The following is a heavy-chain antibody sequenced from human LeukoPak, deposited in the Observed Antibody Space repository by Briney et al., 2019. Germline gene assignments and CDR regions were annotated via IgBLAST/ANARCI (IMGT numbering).Heavy chain of an antibody. V-gene: IGHV4-39*07. CDR2: IYYSGST. Sequence: PSETLSLTCTVSGGSISSSSYYWGWIRQPPGKGLEWIGSIYYSGSTYYIPSLKSRVTISVDTSKNQFSLKLSSVTAADTAVYYCAREGPAYQLLYPYYYCYYMDVWGKGTTVTVSS. CDR3: AREGPAYQLLYPYYYCYYMDV. J-gene: IGHJ6*03. D-gene: IGHD2-2*02. CDR1: GGSISSSSYY.